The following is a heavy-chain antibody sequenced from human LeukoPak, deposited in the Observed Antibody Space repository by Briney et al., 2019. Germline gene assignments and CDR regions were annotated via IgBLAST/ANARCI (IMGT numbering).Heavy chain of an antibody. D-gene: IGHD6-13*01. Sequence: PSETLSLTCAVYGGSFSGYYWSWIRQPPGKGLEWIGEIYHSGSTNYNPSLKSRVTISVDKSKNQFSLKLSSVTAADTAVYYCARDKELAAAGNWFDPWGQGTLVTVSS. J-gene: IGHJ5*02. CDR3: ARDKELAAAGNWFDP. V-gene: IGHV4-34*01. CDR1: GGSFSGYY. CDR2: IYHSGST.